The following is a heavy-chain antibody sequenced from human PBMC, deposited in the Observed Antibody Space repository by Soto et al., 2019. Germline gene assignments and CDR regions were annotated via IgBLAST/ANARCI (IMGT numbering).Heavy chain of an antibody. Sequence: QVQLVESGGGLVKTSGSLRIACAASGFTFSDYYMSWVRQAPGKGLEWVSYISSSGNTIYYADSVKGRFTISRDNAKNSLYLQMNRLRAEDTALYFCAKMSSENYYDPVFSWGQGTLVTVSS. J-gene: IGHJ4*02. CDR3: AKMSSENYYDPVFS. CDR1: GFTFSDYY. CDR2: ISSSGNTI. D-gene: IGHD3-22*01. V-gene: IGHV3-11*01.